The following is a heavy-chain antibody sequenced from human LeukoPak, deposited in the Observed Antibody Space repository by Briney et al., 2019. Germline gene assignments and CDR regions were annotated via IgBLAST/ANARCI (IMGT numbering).Heavy chain of an antibody. CDR3: ARVLGSYYINAFDI. V-gene: IGHV4-59*01. Sequence: SETLSLTCTVSGGSISNYYWSWIRQPPGKGLEWIGYIYYSGTTNYSPSLKSRVTISVDTSKNQFSLKLSSVTAADTAVYYCARVLGSYYINAFDIWGQGTMVTVSS. CDR2: IYYSGTT. D-gene: IGHD1-26*01. J-gene: IGHJ3*02. CDR1: GGSISNYY.